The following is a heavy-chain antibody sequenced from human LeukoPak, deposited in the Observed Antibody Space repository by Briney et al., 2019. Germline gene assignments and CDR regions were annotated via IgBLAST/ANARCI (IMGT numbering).Heavy chain of an antibody. CDR1: GFTLDDYA. J-gene: IGHJ4*02. CDR2: ISWNSVNI. CDR3: AQVTMRVVAVGDYVDY. V-gene: IGHV3-9*03. Sequence: PGGSLRLSCAASGFTLDDYAMHWVRQAPGKGLEWVSGISWNSVNIGYADSVKGRFTISRDNAKNSLYLQMNSLRADDMALYYCAQVTMRVVAVGDYVDYWGQGTLVTVSS. D-gene: IGHD3-22*01.